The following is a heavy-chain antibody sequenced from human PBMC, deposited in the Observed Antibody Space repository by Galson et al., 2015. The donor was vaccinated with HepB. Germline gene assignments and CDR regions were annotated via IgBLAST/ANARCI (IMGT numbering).Heavy chain of an antibody. CDR3: ARHVNWNRWHYFDY. CDR2: IYPVNSDT. V-gene: IGHV5-51*01. CDR1: GYSFTSNW. D-gene: IGHD1-20*01. Sequence: QSGAEVKKPGESLKISCQVPGYSFTSNWIGWVRQVPGKGLEWMGIIYPVNSDTKYSPSFQGQVTISADRSISTAYLQWSSLKASDTAMYYCARHVNWNRWHYFDYWGQGTLVTVSS. J-gene: IGHJ4*02.